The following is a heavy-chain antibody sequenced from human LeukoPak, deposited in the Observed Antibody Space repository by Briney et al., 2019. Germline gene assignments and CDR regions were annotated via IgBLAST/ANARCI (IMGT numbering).Heavy chain of an antibody. D-gene: IGHD3-9*01. J-gene: IGHJ4*02. CDR2: IKSKTDGGTT. Sequence: GGSLRLSCAASGLVLSNAYLSWARQAPGKGLEWVGRIKSKTDGGTTDYAAPVKGRFTISRDDSKNTLYLQMNSLKTEDTAVYYCTTDGLYYDILTGYYIPSYYFDYWGQGTLVTVSS. V-gene: IGHV3-15*01. CDR1: GLVLSNAY. CDR3: TTDGLYYDILTGYYIPSYYFDY.